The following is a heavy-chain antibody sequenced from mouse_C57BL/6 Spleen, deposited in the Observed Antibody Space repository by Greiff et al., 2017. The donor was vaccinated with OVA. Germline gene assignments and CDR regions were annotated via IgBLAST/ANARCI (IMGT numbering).Heavy chain of an antibody. D-gene: IGHD1-1*01. CDR1: GYTFTSYW. CDR3: ARELRTVVATVPYWYFDV. V-gene: IGHV1-64*01. CDR2: IHPNSGST. Sequence: QVQLQQPGAELVKPGASVKLSCKASGYTFTSYWMHWVKQRPGQGLEWIGMIHPNSGSTNYNEKFKSKATLTVDKSSSTAYMQLSSLTSEDSAVYYCARELRTVVATVPYWYFDVWGTGTTVTVSS. J-gene: IGHJ1*03.